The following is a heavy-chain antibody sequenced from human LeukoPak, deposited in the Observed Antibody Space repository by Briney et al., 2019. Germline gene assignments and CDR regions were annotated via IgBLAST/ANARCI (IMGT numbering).Heavy chain of an antibody. D-gene: IGHD2-2*01. Sequence: GASVKVSCKASGYTFTSYDINWVRQATGQGLEWMGWMNPNSGNTGYAQKFQGRVTITRNTSTSTVYMELSSLRSEDTAVYYCARDLPPAGYCSSTSCSPKGGLFDPWGQGTLVTVSS. J-gene: IGHJ5*02. CDR3: ARDLPPAGYCSSTSCSPKGGLFDP. CDR2: MNPNSGNT. V-gene: IGHV1-8*03. CDR1: GYTFTSYD.